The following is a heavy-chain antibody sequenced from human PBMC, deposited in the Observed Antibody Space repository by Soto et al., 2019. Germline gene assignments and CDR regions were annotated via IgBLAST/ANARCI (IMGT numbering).Heavy chain of an antibody. V-gene: IGHV4-61*01. CDR1: GGSVSSGSYY. CDR2: IYYSGST. J-gene: IGHJ4*02. Sequence: PSETLSLTCTFSGGSVSSGSYYWSWIRQPPGKGLEWIGYIYYSGSTNYNPSLKSRVTISVDTSKNQFSLKLSSVTAADTAVYYCARHLQRWLQFGFDYWGQGTLVTVSS. D-gene: IGHD5-12*01. CDR3: ARHLQRWLQFGFDY.